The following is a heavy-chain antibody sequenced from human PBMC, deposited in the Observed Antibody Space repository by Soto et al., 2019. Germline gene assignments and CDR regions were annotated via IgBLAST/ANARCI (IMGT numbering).Heavy chain of an antibody. CDR1: GYPVTAYY. D-gene: IGHD3-3*01. CDR2: INPATGAA. J-gene: IGHJ3*02. CDR3: ARGGGVGVAGSAAFDM. Sequence: QLHLVHSGAVVKKPGASVTVSCSASGYPVTAYYMHWVRQAPGRGLEWMGGINPATGAAKYTQTFQGGVTMTRDTATSKVFMEPGRLTSEDTAVFYCARGGGVGVAGSAAFDMWGQGTLVTVSS. V-gene: IGHV1-2*02.